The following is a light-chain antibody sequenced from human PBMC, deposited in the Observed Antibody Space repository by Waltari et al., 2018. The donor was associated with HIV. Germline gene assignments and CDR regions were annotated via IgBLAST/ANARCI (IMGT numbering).Light chain of an antibody. J-gene: IGLJ3*02. Sequence: QSALTQPASVSGSPGQSITISCPGPPSDIDPFNYVSWYQQHPGNVPTLIFFEVYYRPAGLSDRFSASKSGNTASLTISDLQPEDEADYFCSSYSTRNFLMFGGGTKLTVL. CDR3: SSYSTRNFLM. CDR1: PSDIDPFNY. V-gene: IGLV2-14*03. CDR2: EVY.